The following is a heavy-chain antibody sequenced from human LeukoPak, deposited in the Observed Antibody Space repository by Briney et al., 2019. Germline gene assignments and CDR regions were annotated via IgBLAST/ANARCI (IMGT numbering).Heavy chain of an antibody. CDR3: AKDRDWYYFDY. V-gene: IGHV3-30*18. CDR2: ISYDGSNK. CDR1: GFTFSSYG. J-gene: IGHJ4*02. Sequence: GGSLRLSCAASGFTFSSYGMHWVRQAPGKGLEGVAVISYDGSNKYYADSVKDRFTISRDNSKNTLYLQMNSLRAEDTAVYYCAKDRDWYYFDYWGQGTLVTVSS. D-gene: IGHD5-24*01.